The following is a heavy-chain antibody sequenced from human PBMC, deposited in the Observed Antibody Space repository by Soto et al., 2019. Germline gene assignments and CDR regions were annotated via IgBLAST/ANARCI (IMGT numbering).Heavy chain of an antibody. CDR1: GFTFSDYW. J-gene: IGHJ4*02. V-gene: IGHV3-7*01. CDR3: ARGGGSINY. D-gene: IGHD3-16*01. CDR2: IKQDGSQK. Sequence: EVQLVESGGGLVQPGGSLRLSCAASGFTFSDYWMTWVRQAPGKGLEWVANIKQDGSQKYYVDSVKGRFTISRDNAKNSLYLQMNSLRAEDTAVYYCARGGGSINYWGQGTLVTVSS.